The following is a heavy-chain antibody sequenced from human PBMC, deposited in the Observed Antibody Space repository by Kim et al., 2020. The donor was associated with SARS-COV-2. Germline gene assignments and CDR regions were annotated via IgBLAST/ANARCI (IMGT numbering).Heavy chain of an antibody. J-gene: IGHJ4*02. D-gene: IGHD4-17*01. CDR1: GGSISSGGYY. CDR2: IYYSGST. Sequence: SETLSLTCTVSGGSISSGGYYWSWIRQHPGKGLEWIGYIYYSGSTYYNPSLKSRVTISVDTSKNKFSLKLSSVTAADTAVYYCASMTTVTTLFDYWGQGTLVTVSS. V-gene: IGHV4-31*03. CDR3: ASMTTVTTLFDY.